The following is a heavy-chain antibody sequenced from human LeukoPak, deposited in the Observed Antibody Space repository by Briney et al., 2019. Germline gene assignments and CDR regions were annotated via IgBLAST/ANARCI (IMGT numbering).Heavy chain of an antibody. CDR1: GFTFSDYA. CDR2: ISFDGGSE. Sequence: GRSLRLSCAASGFTFSDYALHWVRQAPGKGLEWVAVISFDGGSEYYADSVKGRFTISRDNSKNTLYLQMNGLRAEDTAVYYCARASVATTASFDIWGQGTMVTVSS. D-gene: IGHD5-12*01. J-gene: IGHJ3*02. CDR3: ARASVATTASFDI. V-gene: IGHV3-30*04.